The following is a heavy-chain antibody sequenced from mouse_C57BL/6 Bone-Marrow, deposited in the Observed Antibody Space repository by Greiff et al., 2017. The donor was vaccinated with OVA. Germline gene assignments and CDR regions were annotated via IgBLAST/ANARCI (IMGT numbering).Heavy chain of an antibody. D-gene: IGHD2-2*01. J-gene: IGHJ3*01. CDR2: ISSGGDYI. CDR1: GFTFSSYA. CDR3: TRDGYGFAY. Sequence: EVKLMESGEGLVKPGGSLKLSCAASGFTFSSYAMSWVRQTPEKRLEWVAYISSGGDYIYYADTVKGRFTISRDNARNTLYLQMSSLKSEDTAMYYCTRDGYGFAYWGQGTLVTVSA. V-gene: IGHV5-9-1*02.